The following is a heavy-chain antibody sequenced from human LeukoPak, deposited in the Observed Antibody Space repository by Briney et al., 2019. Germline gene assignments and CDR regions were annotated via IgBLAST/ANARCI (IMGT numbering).Heavy chain of an antibody. Sequence: SETLSLTCTVSGGSMTNSTYYWGWIRQPPGKGLEWIGSIYYSGSTYYNPSFKSRITISVDTSKNQFSLKLSSVTAADTAVYYCARDSSGWYGSGGVDYWGQGTLVTVSS. CDR1: GGSMTNSTYY. V-gene: IGHV4-39*07. CDR3: ARDSSGWYGSGGVDY. J-gene: IGHJ4*02. CDR2: IYYSGST. D-gene: IGHD6-19*01.